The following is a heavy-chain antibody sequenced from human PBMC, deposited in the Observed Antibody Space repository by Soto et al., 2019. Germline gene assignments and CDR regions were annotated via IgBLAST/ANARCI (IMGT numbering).Heavy chain of an antibody. Sequence: SETLYLTCTLSGGSVRSPDWLNWVRQSPDKGLEWIAEVHISGHSNYNPSLRSRVSVSIDSPKNQFYLNLNSVTAADTAIYYCARVRQGCSANNCYFDPWGQGTQVTVSS. D-gene: IGHD1-1*01. J-gene: IGHJ5*01. CDR2: VHISGHS. CDR1: GGSVRSPDW. CDR3: ARVRQGCSANNCYFDP. V-gene: IGHV4-4*02.